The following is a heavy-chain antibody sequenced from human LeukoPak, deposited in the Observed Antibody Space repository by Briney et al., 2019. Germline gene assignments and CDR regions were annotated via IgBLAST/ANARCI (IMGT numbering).Heavy chain of an antibody. CDR2: IKPDVSEK. D-gene: IGHD3-3*01. V-gene: IGHV3-7*01. CDR1: GLTFSSYV. CDR3: ARDPTIFGVVIVPDY. Sequence: GGSLRLSCAASGLTFSSYVMSWVRQAPGKGLEWVANIKPDVSEKYYVDSVKGRFTISRDNAKNSLYLQMNSLRAEDTAVYYCARDPTIFGVVIVPDYWGQGTLVTVSS. J-gene: IGHJ4*02.